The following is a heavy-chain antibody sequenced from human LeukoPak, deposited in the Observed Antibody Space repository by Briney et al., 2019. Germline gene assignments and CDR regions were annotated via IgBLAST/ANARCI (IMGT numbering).Heavy chain of an antibody. CDR3: ASTGGYGSGTYDYYYFGMDV. CDR1: GFTFSSYE. J-gene: IGHJ6*02. Sequence: GGSLRLSCAASGFTFSSYEMNWDRQAPGKGLEWVAYITSSGRIIYYADSVKGRFTISRDNAKNSLYLQMNSLRAEDTAVYYCASTGGYGSGTYDYYYFGMDVWGQGTTVTVSS. CDR2: ITSSGRII. V-gene: IGHV3-48*03. D-gene: IGHD3-10*01.